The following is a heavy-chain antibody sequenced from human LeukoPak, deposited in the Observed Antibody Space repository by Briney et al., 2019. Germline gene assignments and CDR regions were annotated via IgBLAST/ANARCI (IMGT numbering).Heavy chain of an antibody. CDR3: AKDGLQSSERLPPLNY. Sequence: GGSLRLSCTASGFTLSTYAMSWVRQAPGKGLEWVSLISGNAGSTYYADSVKGRFTISRDITKNTLYLQMNSLRAEDTAIYYCAKDGLQSSERLPPLNYWGQGTLVTVSS. V-gene: IGHV3-23*01. D-gene: IGHD3-3*01. J-gene: IGHJ4*02. CDR1: GFTLSTYA. CDR2: ISGNAGST.